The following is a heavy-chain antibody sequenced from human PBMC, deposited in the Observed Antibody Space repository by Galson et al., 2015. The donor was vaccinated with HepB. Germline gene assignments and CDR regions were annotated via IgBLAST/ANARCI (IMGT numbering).Heavy chain of an antibody. D-gene: IGHD2-2*01. Sequence: SLRLSCAASGFDFSIYGMNWVRQAPGKGLEWVAVIWFDGSNEDYVDSVKGRFTISRDNSQKTLYLQMNSLRAEGTAVYYCAREIKGRWYHFEYWGQGALVTVSS. V-gene: IGHV3-33*01. CDR2: IWFDGSNE. CDR1: GFDFSIYG. J-gene: IGHJ4*02. CDR3: AREIKGRWYHFEY.